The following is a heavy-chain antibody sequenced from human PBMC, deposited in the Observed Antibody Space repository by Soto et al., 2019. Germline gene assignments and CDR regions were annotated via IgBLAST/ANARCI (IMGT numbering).Heavy chain of an antibody. CDR1: GYTFTSYG. D-gene: IGHD4-17*01. J-gene: IGHJ3*02. CDR3: ARDPQKDYGEDALDI. CDR2: ISAYNGNT. V-gene: IGHV1-18*01. Sequence: ASVKVSCKASGYTFTSYGISWVRQAPGQGLEWMGWISAYNGNTNYAQKLQGRVTMTTDTSTSTAYMELRSLRSDDTAVYYCARDPQKDYGEDALDIWGQGTMVTVSS.